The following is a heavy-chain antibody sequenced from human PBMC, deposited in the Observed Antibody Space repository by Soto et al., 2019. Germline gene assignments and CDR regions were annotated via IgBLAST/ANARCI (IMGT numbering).Heavy chain of an antibody. CDR3: ARLTTVTTNFDS. CDR1: GGSISSYY. Sequence: PSETLSLTCTVSGGSISSYYWSWIRQPPGKGLEWIGYIYYSGSTNYNPSLKSRVTISVDTSKDQFSLKLSSVTAADTAVYYCARLTTVTTNFDSWGQGTLVTVSS. V-gene: IGHV4-59*01. CDR2: IYYSGST. J-gene: IGHJ4*02. D-gene: IGHD4-17*01.